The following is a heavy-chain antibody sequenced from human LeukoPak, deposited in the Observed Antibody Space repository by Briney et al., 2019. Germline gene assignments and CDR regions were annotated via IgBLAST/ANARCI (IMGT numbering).Heavy chain of an antibody. V-gene: IGHV3-74*01. D-gene: IGHD2-15*01. CDR2: INSDGSST. CDR3: ARAEENLLSPPTDYYCSGGSCYHSMNWFDP. J-gene: IGHJ5*02. CDR1: GFTFSSYW. Sequence: GGSLRLSCAASGFTFSSYWMHWVRQAPGKGLVWVSRINSDGSSTTYADSVKGRFTISRDNAKNSLYLQMNSLRAEDTAVYYCARAEENLLSPPTDYYCSGGSCYHSMNWFDPWGQGTLVTVSS.